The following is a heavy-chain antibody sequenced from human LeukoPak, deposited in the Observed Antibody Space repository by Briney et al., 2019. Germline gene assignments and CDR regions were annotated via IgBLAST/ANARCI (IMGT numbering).Heavy chain of an antibody. V-gene: IGHV1-69*13. Sequence: ASVKVSCKASGGTFSSYAISWMRQAPGQGLEWMGGIIPIFGTANYAQKFQGRVTITADESTSTAYMELSSLRSEDTAVYYCAREIEWELPRAFDIWGQGTMVTVSS. CDR2: IIPIFGTA. D-gene: IGHD1-26*01. CDR3: AREIEWELPRAFDI. J-gene: IGHJ3*02. CDR1: GGTFSSYA.